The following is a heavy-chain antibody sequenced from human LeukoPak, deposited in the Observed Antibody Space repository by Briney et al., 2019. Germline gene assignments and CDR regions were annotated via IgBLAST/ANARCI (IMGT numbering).Heavy chain of an antibody. CDR2: IYYSGST. J-gene: IGHJ5*02. V-gene: IGHV4-39*01. Sequence: SETLSLTCTVSGGSISSSSYYWGWIRQPPGEGLEWIGSIYYSGSTYYNPSLKSRVTISVDTSKNQFSLKLSSVTAADTAVYYCARLEAYSSSSGGWFDPWGQGTLVSVSS. CDR3: ARLEAYSSSSGGWFDP. D-gene: IGHD6-6*01. CDR1: GGSISSSSYY.